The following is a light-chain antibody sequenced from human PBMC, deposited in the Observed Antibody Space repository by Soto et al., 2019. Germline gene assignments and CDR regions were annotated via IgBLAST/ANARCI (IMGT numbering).Light chain of an antibody. CDR2: GAS. J-gene: IGKJ3*01. V-gene: IGKV3-20*01. CDR3: QQYGSPIT. Sequence: EIVLTQSPGTLSLYPGERATLSCRASQSVSSSYLAWYQQKPGQAPRLLIYGASSRATGIPDRFSGSGSGTDFTLTISRLEPEDFAVYYCQQYGSPITFGPGTKVDIK. CDR1: QSVSSSY.